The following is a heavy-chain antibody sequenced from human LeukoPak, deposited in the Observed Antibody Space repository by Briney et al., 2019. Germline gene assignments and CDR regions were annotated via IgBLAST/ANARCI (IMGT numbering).Heavy chain of an antibody. D-gene: IGHD1-14*01. Sequence: SETLSLTCTVSGASISGHYMTWIRQPPGKGLEWIGYISHIGSTNYNPSLKSRVTISVDTSKTQFSLKLTSVTAPDTAVYYCERDRISINALDMWGQGTMVTVSS. CDR3: ERDRISINALDM. J-gene: IGHJ3*02. V-gene: IGHV4-59*11. CDR1: GASISGHY. CDR2: ISHIGST.